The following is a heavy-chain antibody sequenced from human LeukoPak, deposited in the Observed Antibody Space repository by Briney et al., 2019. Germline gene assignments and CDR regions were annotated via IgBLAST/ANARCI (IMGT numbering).Heavy chain of an antibody. J-gene: IGHJ2*01. D-gene: IGHD6-19*01. CDR2: IYYSGSTGST. V-gene: IGHV4-59*08. Sequence: SETLSLTCTVSGDSISSYYWSWIRQPPEKGLEFIGYIYYSGSTGSTNYNPSLGSRVTISADTSKNQFSLKLSSVTAADTAVYYCARQSGWPHWYFDLWGRGTLVTVSS. CDR3: ARQSGWPHWYFDL. CDR1: GDSISSYY.